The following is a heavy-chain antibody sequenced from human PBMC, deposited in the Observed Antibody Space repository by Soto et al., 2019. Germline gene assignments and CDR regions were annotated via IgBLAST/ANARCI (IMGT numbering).Heavy chain of an antibody. V-gene: IGHV3-33*06. J-gene: IGHJ4*02. Sequence: QVQLVESGGGVVQPGRSLRLSCTASGFTFRSYGMHWVRQAPGKGLEWVAVIWYDGSNKYYADSVKGRFTISRENSKNTLYLQMNSLRAEETAMYFCAKDGEVLGSLYYFDYWGQGTLVAVSS. D-gene: IGHD3-10*01. CDR1: GFTFRSYG. CDR3: AKDGEVLGSLYYFDY. CDR2: IWYDGSNK.